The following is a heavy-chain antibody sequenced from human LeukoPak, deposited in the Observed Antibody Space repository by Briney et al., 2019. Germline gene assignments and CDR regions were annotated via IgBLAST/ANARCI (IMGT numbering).Heavy chain of an antibody. V-gene: IGHV1-69*06. CDR2: IIPIFGTA. J-gene: IGHJ4*02. D-gene: IGHD3-22*01. Sequence: ASVKVSCKASGGTFSSYAISWVRQAPGQGLEWMGGIIPIFGTANYAQKFQGRVTITADKSTSTAYMELSSLRSEDTAVYYCARDQYDSSGYYYQGGYWGQGTLVTVSS. CDR1: GGTFSSYA. CDR3: ARDQYDSSGYYYQGGY.